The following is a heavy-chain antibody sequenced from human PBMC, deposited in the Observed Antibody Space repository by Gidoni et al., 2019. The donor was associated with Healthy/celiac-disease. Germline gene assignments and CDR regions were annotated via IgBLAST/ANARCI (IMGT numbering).Heavy chain of an antibody. J-gene: IGHJ4*02. CDR1: GGSIRSGGYS. V-gene: IGHV4-30-2*01. D-gene: IGHD1-1*01. CDR2: IYHSGST. Sequence: QLQLQESGSGLVKPSQTLSLTCAVSGGSIRSGGYSWSWIRQPPGKGLEWIGYIYHSGSTYYNPSLKSRVTISVDRSKNQFSLKLSSVNAADTAVYYCARGQDNWGFDYFDYWGQGTLVTVSS. CDR3: ARGQDNWGFDYFDY.